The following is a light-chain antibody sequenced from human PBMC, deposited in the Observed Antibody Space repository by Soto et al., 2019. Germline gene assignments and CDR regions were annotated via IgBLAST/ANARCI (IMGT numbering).Light chain of an antibody. CDR3: SSYTSSSTPHVV. CDR2: EVS. Sequence: QSALTQPASVSGSPGQSITISCTGTSSDVGGYIYVSWYQQHPGKAPKLMIYEVSNRPSGVSNRFSGSKSGNTASLTISGLQAEDEADYYCSSYTSSSTPHVVFGGGTKLTVL. CDR1: SSDVGGYIY. V-gene: IGLV2-14*01. J-gene: IGLJ2*01.